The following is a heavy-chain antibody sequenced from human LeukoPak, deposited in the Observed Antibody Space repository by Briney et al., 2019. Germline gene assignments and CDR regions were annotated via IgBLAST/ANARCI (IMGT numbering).Heavy chain of an antibody. V-gene: IGHV1-69*04. D-gene: IGHD2-15*01. CDR2: IIPILGIA. Sequence: ASVKVSCKASGGTFSSYAISWVRQAPGQGLEWMGRIIPILGIANYAQKFQGRVTITADKSTSTADMELSSLRSEDTAVYFCARVGGYCSSGSCWNYYYYYGMDVWGQGTTVTVSS. J-gene: IGHJ6*02. CDR3: ARVGGYCSSGSCWNYYYYYGMDV. CDR1: GGTFSSYA.